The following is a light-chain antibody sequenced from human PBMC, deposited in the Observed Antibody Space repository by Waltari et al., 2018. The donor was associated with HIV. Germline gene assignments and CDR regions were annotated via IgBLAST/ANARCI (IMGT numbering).Light chain of an antibody. CDR2: TAS. J-gene: IGKJ1*01. Sequence: AIQMTQSPSSLSASVGDRVTITCRASQAIRNDLGWFQHKPGKAPKLLIYTASSLQSGVPSRFSGSGSGTDFTLTINNLQPEDFATYYCLQDYNYPLTFGQGTKVEVK. CDR1: QAIRND. V-gene: IGKV1-6*01. CDR3: LQDYNYPLT.